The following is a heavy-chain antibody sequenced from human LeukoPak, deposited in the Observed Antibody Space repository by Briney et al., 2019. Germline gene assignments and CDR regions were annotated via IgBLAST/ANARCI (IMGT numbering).Heavy chain of an antibody. Sequence: SETLSLTCAVYGGSFSGYYWSWIRQPPGKGLEWIGEINHSGSTNYSPSLESRVTISVDTSKNQFSLKLSSVTAADTAVYYCARERVPRGAAAGTRWFDPWGQGTLVTVSS. CDR1: GGSFSGYY. D-gene: IGHD6-13*01. CDR2: INHSGST. V-gene: IGHV4-34*01. CDR3: ARERVPRGAAAGTRWFDP. J-gene: IGHJ5*02.